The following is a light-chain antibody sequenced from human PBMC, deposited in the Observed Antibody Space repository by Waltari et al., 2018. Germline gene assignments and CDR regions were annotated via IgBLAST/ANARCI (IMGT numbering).Light chain of an antibody. J-gene: IGKJ5*01. CDR2: GAS. Sequence: EILLTQSPGTLSLSPGERATPPCRASQNVGKNYLGWYQQRPGQPPRLLIFGASNRATGIPDRFSGSGSGTDFTLTISRLESEDFAVYFCQQYASPPITFGQGTRLE. V-gene: IGKV3-20*01. CDR1: QNVGKNY. CDR3: QQYASPPIT.